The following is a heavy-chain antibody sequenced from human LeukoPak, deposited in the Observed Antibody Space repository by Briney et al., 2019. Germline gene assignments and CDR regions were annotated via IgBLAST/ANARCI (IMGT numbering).Heavy chain of an antibody. Sequence: GGSLRLSCAASGFAFSNYAMSWVRQAPGKGLEWVSGISGSGGGTFYADSVKGRFTISRDNSKNTLYLQMNSLRAEDTAVYYCAKDRWNTVLAHFDYWGQGTLVTVSP. J-gene: IGHJ4*02. CDR3: AKDRWNTVLAHFDY. CDR1: GFAFSNYA. CDR2: ISGSGGGT. V-gene: IGHV3-23*01. D-gene: IGHD3-3*01.